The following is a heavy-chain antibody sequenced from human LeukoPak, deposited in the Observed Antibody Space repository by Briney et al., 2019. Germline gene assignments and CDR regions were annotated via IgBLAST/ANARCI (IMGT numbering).Heavy chain of an antibody. CDR1: GYTFTGYY. CDR3: AREVGDFWSGYFDY. J-gene: IGHJ4*02. Sequence: GASVKVSCKASGYTFTGYYMHWVRQAPGQGLEWMGWINPNSGGTNYAQKFQGWVTMTRDTSISTAYMELSRLRSDDTAVYYCAREVGDFWSGYFDYWGQGTLVTVSS. D-gene: IGHD3-3*01. CDR2: INPNSGGT. V-gene: IGHV1-2*04.